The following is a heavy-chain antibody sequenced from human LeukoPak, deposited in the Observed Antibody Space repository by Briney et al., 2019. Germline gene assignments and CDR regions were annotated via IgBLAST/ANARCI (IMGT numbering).Heavy chain of an antibody. CDR2: IIPIFGTA. Sequence: GASVKVSCKASSGTFSSYAISWVRQAPGQGLEWMGRIIPIFGTANYAQKFQGRVTITADESTSTAYMELSSLRSEDTAVYYCARGPLSGSYYYELGFSYYYYYMDVWGKGTTVTISS. D-gene: IGHD3-10*01. J-gene: IGHJ6*03. V-gene: IGHV1-69*13. CDR3: ARGPLSGSYYYELGFSYYYYYMDV. CDR1: SGTFSSYA.